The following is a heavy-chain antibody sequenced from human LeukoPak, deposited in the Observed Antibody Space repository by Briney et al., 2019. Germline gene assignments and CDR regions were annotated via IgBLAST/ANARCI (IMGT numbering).Heavy chain of an antibody. Sequence: SETLSLTCTVSGGSISSYYWSWIRQPPGKGLEWIGRIYTSGSTNYNPSLKSRVTISADTSKKQFYLKLNSVTAADTAVYYCARDGIEAIDSWGQGTLVIVSS. CDR3: ARDGIEAIDS. CDR2: IYTSGST. D-gene: IGHD1-26*01. V-gene: IGHV4-4*08. CDR1: GGSISSYY. J-gene: IGHJ4*02.